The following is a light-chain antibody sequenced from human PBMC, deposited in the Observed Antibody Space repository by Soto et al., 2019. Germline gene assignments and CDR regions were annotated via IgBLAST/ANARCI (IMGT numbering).Light chain of an antibody. Sequence: ENVLTQSPGTLSLSPGERATLSCRASQSVSSYSLAWYQQKPGQAPRLVMYATSSRATGIPDRFTGGGAGTGFTRTISRLEPEDSAVYYCQQYGSSPTCGGGTKVDIK. CDR2: ATS. CDR1: QSVSSYS. J-gene: IGKJ4*01. V-gene: IGKV3-20*01. CDR3: QQYGSSPT.